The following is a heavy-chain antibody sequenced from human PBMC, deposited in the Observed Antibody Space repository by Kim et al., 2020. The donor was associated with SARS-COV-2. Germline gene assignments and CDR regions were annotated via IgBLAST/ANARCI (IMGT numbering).Heavy chain of an antibody. V-gene: IGHV6-1*01. D-gene: IGHD6-25*01. CDR3: TRGRSPAAGVFDY. J-gene: IGHJ4*02. Sequence: EYTGSMNSRITITSDTSKNVFSLQLNSVTPDDTAVYYCTRGRSPAAGVFDYWGQGTLVTVSS.